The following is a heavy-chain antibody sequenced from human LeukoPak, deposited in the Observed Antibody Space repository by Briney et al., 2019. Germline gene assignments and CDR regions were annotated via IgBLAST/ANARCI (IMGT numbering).Heavy chain of an antibody. D-gene: IGHD3-22*01. CDR3: ARPPRTNYYDSSGYYPGACDI. V-gene: IGHV4-39*01. CDR2: IFYRGST. CDR1: GGSISSYY. J-gene: IGHJ3*02. Sequence: SETLSLTCTVSGGSISSYYWSWIRQPPGKGLEWIGSIFYRGSTYYNPSLRSRVTISVDTSKNQFSLRLSSVTAADTAVYYCARPPRTNYYDSSGYYPGACDIWGQGTMVTVSS.